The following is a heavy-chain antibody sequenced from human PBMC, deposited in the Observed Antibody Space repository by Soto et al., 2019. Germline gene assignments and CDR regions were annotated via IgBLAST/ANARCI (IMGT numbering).Heavy chain of an antibody. V-gene: IGHV3-23*01. CDR1: GFTFSNYA. CDR2: ISGSGGSK. D-gene: IGHD5-18*01. Sequence: EVQLLESGGGLMKPGGSLRLSGAASGFTFSNYAMSWVRESPGKGLEGVTAISGSGGSKYYADSVKGRFTIPRDNSKNTRYLQMNSLRAEDTAVYYCAKDRGCGYRCPRSWGQGTLVTVSS. J-gene: IGHJ5*02. CDR3: AKDRGCGYRCPRS.